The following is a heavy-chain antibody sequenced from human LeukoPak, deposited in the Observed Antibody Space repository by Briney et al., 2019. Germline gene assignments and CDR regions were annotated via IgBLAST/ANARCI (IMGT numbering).Heavy chain of an antibody. D-gene: IGHD5-24*01. CDR3: ARDSDGGYNHYFDY. CDR2: IYSGDNA. V-gene: IGHV3-53*01. Sequence: TGGSLRLSCAASGFTVSSNYMSWVRQSPGKGLEWVSVIYSGDNAYYAASVKGRFTISRDNSKNTLYLQMNSLRADVTAMYYCARDSDGGYNHYFDYWGQGTLVTVSS. J-gene: IGHJ4*02. CDR1: GFTVSSNY.